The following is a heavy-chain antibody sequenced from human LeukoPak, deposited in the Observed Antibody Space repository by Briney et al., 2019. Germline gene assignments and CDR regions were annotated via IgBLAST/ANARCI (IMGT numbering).Heavy chain of an antibody. V-gene: IGHV3-30*04. CDR3: AREYPGIAAASPEYFRY. J-gene: IGHJ1*01. CDR2: ISYDGSNK. D-gene: IGHD6-13*01. CDR1: GFTFSSYA. Sequence: PGGSLRLSCAASGFTFSSYAMHWFRQAPGKGLEWVAVISYDGSNKYYADSVKGRFTISRDNSKNTLYLQMNSLRAEDTAVYYCAREYPGIAAASPEYFRYWGQGTLVTVSS.